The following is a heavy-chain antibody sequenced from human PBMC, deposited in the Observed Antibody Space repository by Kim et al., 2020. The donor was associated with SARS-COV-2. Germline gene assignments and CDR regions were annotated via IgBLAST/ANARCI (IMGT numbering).Heavy chain of an antibody. CDR1: GYTFTSYG. Sequence: ASVKVSCKASGYTFTSYGISWVRQAPGQGLEWMGWISAYNGNTNYAQKLQGRVTMTTDTSTSTAYMELRSLRSDDTAVYYCARDLFHPYSSSWPVDYWGQGTPVTVSS. CDR3: ARDLFHPYSSSWPVDY. CDR2: ISAYNGNT. J-gene: IGHJ4*02. D-gene: IGHD6-13*01. V-gene: IGHV1-18*01.